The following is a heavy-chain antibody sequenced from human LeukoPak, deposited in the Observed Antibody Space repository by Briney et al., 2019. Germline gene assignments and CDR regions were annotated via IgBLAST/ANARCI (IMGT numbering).Heavy chain of an antibody. CDR3: ARVCSGGSCRDY. Sequence: GGSLRLSCAASGFTFSNYWMSWVRQAPGKGLEWVANIMQDGSEKYYVDSVKGRFTISRDNAKNSLYLQMNSLRAEDTAVYYCARVCSGGSCRDYWGQGTLVTVSS. J-gene: IGHJ4*02. D-gene: IGHD2-15*01. V-gene: IGHV3-7*01. CDR2: IMQDGSEK. CDR1: GFTFSNYW.